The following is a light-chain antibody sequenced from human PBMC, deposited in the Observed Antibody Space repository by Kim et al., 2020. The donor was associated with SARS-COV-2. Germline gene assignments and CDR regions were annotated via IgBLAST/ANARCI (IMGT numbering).Light chain of an antibody. CDR2: ANI. V-gene: IGLV1-40*01. Sequence: RIPIAGTGLRSNIGAGYDVHWYQQLPGTAPKLLIYANIIRPSGVPDRFSGSKSGTSASLAITGLQAGDEAEYHCQSYDRSLSGPVFGGGTKLTVL. CDR1: RSNIGAGYD. CDR3: QSYDRSLSGPV. J-gene: IGLJ3*02.